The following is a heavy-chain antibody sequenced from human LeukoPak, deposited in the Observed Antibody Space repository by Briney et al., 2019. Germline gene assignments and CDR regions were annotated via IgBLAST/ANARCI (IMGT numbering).Heavy chain of an antibody. J-gene: IGHJ4*02. D-gene: IGHD3-10*01. CDR3: ARDIWFGERVRHYFDY. CDR2: IIPILGIA. CDR1: GGTFSSYA. V-gene: IGHV1-69*04. Sequence: SVKVSCKASGGTFSSYAISWVRQAPGQGLEWMERIIPILGIANYAQKFQGRVTITADKSTSTAYMELSSLRSEDTAVYYCARDIWFGERVRHYFDYWGQGTLVTVSS.